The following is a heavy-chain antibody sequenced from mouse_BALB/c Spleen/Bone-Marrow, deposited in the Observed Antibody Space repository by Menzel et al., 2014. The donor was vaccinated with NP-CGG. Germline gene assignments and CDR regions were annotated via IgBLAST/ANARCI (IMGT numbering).Heavy chain of an antibody. Sequence: QVQLKQSGPGLVQPSQSLSITCTVSGFSLTSYGVHWVRQPPGKGLEWLGVIWSGGSTDYNAALISRLSTSKDNSKSQVFFKMNSLQADDTAMYYCARKAYYYAMDYWGQGTSVTVSS. CDR2: IWSGGST. J-gene: IGHJ4*01. V-gene: IGHV2-4*02. CDR3: ARKAYYYAMDY. CDR1: GFSLTSYG.